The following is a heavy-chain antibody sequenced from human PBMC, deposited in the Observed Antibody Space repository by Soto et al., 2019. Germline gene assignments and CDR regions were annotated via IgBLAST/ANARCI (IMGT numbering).Heavy chain of an antibody. V-gene: IGHV1-8*01. CDR1: GYTFSNYD. CDR2: VNPNNGDI. D-gene: IGHD3-10*01. CDR3: AKVSRKGSAIDFDY. Sequence: QVQLVQSGAELKKPGASVKVSCKASGYTFSNYDMNWVRQATGQGPEWIGWVNPNNGDIGYAQKFQDRVTLTTDISTTTAYMELTSLRSEDTAIYYCAKVSRKGSAIDFDYWGQGTLITVSS. J-gene: IGHJ4*02.